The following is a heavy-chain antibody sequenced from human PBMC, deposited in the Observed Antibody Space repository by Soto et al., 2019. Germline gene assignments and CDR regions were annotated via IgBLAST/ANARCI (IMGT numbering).Heavy chain of an antibody. V-gene: IGHV3-30*18. D-gene: IGHD2-21*02. CDR3: AKVGLAYCGGDCYLNY. CDR2: ISYDGSNK. J-gene: IGHJ4*02. Sequence: GGSLRLSCAASGFTFSSYGMHWVRQAPGKGLEWVAVISYDGSNKYYADSVKGRFTISRDNSKNTLYLQMNSLRAEDTAVYYCAKVGLAYCGGDCYLNYWGQGTLVTVSS. CDR1: GFTFSSYG.